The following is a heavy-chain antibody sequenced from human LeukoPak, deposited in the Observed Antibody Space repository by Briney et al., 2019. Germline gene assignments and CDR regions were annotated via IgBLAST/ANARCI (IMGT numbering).Heavy chain of an antibody. CDR1: GGSISSYY. V-gene: IGHV4-59*01. CDR3: ARGGTVRNGMDV. Sequence: PSETLSLTCTVSGGSISSYYWSWIRQPPGKGLEWIGYIYYSGSTNYNPSLKSRVTTSVDTSRNQFSLKLSSVTAADTAVYYCARGGTVRNGMDVWGQGTTVTVSS. D-gene: IGHD1-26*01. J-gene: IGHJ6*02. CDR2: IYYSGST.